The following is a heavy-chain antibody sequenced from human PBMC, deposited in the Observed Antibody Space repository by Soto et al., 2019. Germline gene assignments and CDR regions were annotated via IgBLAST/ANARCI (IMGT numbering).Heavy chain of an antibody. J-gene: IGHJ5*02. Sequence: ASVKVSCKASGYTFTTYDLSWVRQAPGQGLEWMGWISPYSGNTKYAQKLQGRVTMTTDTSTNTAYVELRSLRSDDTAVYYCAIDSSGYTHTFNPWSHDTLLTISS. V-gene: IGHV1-18*01. CDR1: GYTFTTYD. CDR2: ISPYSGNT. D-gene: IGHD5-12*01. CDR3: AIDSSGYTHTFNP.